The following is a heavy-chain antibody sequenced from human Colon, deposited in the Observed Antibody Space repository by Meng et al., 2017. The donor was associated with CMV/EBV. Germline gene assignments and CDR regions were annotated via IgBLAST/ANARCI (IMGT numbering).Heavy chain of an antibody. Sequence: SVKVSCKASGGTFSSYTISWVRQAPGQGLEWMGRIIPILGIANYAQKFQGRVTMTRDTSINTSYMELSSLNSEDTAVYYCARSQAREVFDSSGPYYSRPIDNWGQGTLVTVSS. D-gene: IGHD3-22*01. CDR3: ARSQAREVFDSSGPYYSRPIDN. V-gene: IGHV1-69*02. J-gene: IGHJ4*02. CDR2: IIPILGIA. CDR1: GGTFSSYT.